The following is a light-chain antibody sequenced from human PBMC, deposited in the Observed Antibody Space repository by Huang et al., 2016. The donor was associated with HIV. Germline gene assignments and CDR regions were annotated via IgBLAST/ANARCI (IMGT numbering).Light chain of an antibody. J-gene: IGKJ3*01. CDR1: QNVTTN. V-gene: IGKV3-15*01. CDR3: QQYNNWPRT. CDR2: GAS. Sequence: EIVMTQSPVTLSVSPGERATLSCRASQNVTTNLAWYQQTPGQAPRLLIYGASTRATGIPARFSGTGSGTDFTLTISSLQSEDFAVYYCQQYNNWPRTFGPGTKVDIK.